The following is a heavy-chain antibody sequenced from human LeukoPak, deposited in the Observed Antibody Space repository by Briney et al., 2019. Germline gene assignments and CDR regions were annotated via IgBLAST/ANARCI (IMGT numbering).Heavy chain of an antibody. V-gene: IGHV4-59*11. D-gene: IGHD5-18*01. CDR3: TTIKRGDIFGYFDF. Sequence: SETLSLTCTVSGGSMTTHHWNWIRQTPRKGLEWIGYVFDSGRTKVNPSLTSRVTLSTDTSKNQLSLRLSSVTAADTAVYYCTTIKRGDIFGYFDFWGQGILVTVSS. J-gene: IGHJ4*02. CDR1: GGSMTTHH. CDR2: VFDSGRT.